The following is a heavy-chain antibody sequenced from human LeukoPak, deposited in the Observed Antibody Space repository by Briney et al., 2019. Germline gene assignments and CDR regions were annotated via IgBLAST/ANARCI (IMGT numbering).Heavy chain of an antibody. J-gene: IGHJ3*02. D-gene: IGHD4-17*01. V-gene: IGHV4-59*01. Sequence: TSETLSLTCTVSGGSISSYYWSWIRQPPGKGLEWIGYIYYSGSTNYNPSLKSRVTISVDTSKNQFSLKLSSVTAADTAMYYCARRDYEYLDAFDIWGQGTMVTVSS. CDR2: IYYSGST. CDR1: GGSISSYY. CDR3: ARRDYEYLDAFDI.